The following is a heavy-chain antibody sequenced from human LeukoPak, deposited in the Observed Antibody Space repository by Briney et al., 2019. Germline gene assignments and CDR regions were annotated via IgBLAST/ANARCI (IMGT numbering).Heavy chain of an antibody. CDR1: GDTFSSYA. CDR3: ARGRMAGTYVFDY. CDR2: IIPIFGTA. V-gene: IGHV1-69*13. D-gene: IGHD6-19*01. Sequence: SVKVTCKASGDTFSSYAISWVRRAPGQGLEWMGGIIPIFGTANYAQKFQGRVTITADESTSTAYMELSSLRSEDTAVYYCARGRMAGTYVFDYWGQGTLVTVSS. J-gene: IGHJ4*02.